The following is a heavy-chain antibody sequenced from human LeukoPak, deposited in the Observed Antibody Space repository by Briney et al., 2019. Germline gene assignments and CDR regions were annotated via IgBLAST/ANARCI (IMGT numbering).Heavy chain of an antibody. D-gene: IGHD3-10*01. CDR2: ISGSGGST. Sequence: GGSLRLSCAASGFTFSSYAMSWVRQAPGKGLEWVSAISGSGGSTYYADSVKGRFTISRDNSKNTLYLQMNSLRAEDTAVYYCAKSTYYYGSGSYFSDYWGQGTLVTVSS. CDR3: AKSTYYYGSGSYFSDY. V-gene: IGHV3-23*01. CDR1: GFTFSSYA. J-gene: IGHJ4*02.